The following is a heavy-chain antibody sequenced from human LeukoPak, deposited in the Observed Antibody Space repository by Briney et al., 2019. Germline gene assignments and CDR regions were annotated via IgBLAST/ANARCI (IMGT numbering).Heavy chain of an antibody. CDR2: IYYSGST. CDR3: ARVSPITVFGVDYYYYMDV. D-gene: IGHD3-3*01. Sequence: SETLSLTCTVSGGSISSYYWSWIRQPPGKGLEWIGYIYYSGSTNYNPFLKSRVTISVDMSKNQFSLKLSSVTAADTAVYYCARVSPITVFGVDYYYYMDVWGKGTTVTVSS. V-gene: IGHV4-59*01. J-gene: IGHJ6*03. CDR1: GGSISSYY.